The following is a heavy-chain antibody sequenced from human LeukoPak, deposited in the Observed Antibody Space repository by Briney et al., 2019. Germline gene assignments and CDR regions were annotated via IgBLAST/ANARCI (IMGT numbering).Heavy chain of an antibody. CDR2: IRYDGSNK. CDR1: GFTFSSYG. J-gene: IGHJ5*02. D-gene: IGHD2-2*01. V-gene: IGHV3-30*02. CDR3: AKEGSTSQNWFNP. Sequence: GGSLRLSCAASGFTFSSYGMHWVRQAPGKGLEWVAFIRYDGSNKYYADSVKGRFTISRDNSKNTLYLQMNSLRAEDTAVYYCAKEGSTSQNWFNPWGQGTLVTVSS.